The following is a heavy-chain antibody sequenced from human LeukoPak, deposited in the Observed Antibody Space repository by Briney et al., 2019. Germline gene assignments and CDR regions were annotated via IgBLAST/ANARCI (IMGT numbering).Heavy chain of an antibody. CDR1: GFALSSHW. J-gene: IGHJ4*02. CDR2: IKQDGSKK. Sequence: GGSLRLSCAASGFALSSHWMTWVRQAPGKGLEWVANIKQDGSKKSYVDSVKGRFTVSRDNAKNSLYLQMNSLRAEDTAIYYCTRVGYIDEGIDYWGQGTLVTVSS. D-gene: IGHD5-24*01. CDR3: TRVGYIDEGIDY. V-gene: IGHV3-7*04.